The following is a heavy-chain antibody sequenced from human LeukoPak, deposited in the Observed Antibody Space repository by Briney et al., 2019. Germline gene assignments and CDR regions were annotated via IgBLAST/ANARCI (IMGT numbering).Heavy chain of an antibody. CDR2: IYYSGST. J-gene: IGHJ5*02. CDR1: GGSISSYY. V-gene: IGHV4-59*01. Sequence: PSETLSHTCTVSGGSISSYYWSWIRQPPGKGLEWIGYIYYSGSTNYNPSLKSRVTISVDTSKNQFSLKLSSVTAADTAVYYCARASVVGINWFDPWGQGTLVTVSS. D-gene: IGHD2-2*01. CDR3: ARASVVGINWFDP.